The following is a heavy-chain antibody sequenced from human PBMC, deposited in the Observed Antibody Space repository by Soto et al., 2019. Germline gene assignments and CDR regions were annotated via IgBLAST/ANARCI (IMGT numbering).Heavy chain of an antibody. CDR2: IYYSGST. Sequence: QLQLQESGPGLVKPSETLSLTCTVSGGSIISSNYFWGWIRQPPGKGLEWIGSIYYSGSTSYNSSLKSRVTISVDTSKKQFSLRLSSVTAADTAVYYCASPTLGAFDIWGQGTLVTVSS. V-gene: IGHV4-39*01. J-gene: IGHJ3*02. CDR1: GGSIISSNYF. D-gene: IGHD3-16*01. CDR3: ASPTLGAFDI.